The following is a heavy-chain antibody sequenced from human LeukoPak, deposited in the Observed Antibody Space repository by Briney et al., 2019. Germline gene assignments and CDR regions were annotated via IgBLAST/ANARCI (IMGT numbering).Heavy chain of an antibody. J-gene: IGHJ4*02. CDR3: ARDRGWRRVVIQDSGSYGGDY. V-gene: IGHV3-11*01. D-gene: IGHD1-26*01. CDR1: GFTFSDYY. Sequence: GGSLRLSCAASGFTFSDYYMSWIRQAPGKGLEWVSYISSSGSTIYYADSVKGRFTISRDNAKNSLYLQMNSLRAEDTAVYYCARDRGWRRVVIQDSGSYGGDYWGQGTLVTVSS. CDR2: ISSSGSTI.